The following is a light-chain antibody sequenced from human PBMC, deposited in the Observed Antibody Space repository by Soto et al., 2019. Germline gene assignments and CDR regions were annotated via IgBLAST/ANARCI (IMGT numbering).Light chain of an antibody. V-gene: IGKV3-20*01. Sequence: ETVLTQSPGTLSLSPGERATLSCRASQTVNGNSLGWYQQKPGRAPRLLIYDTSSRATGIPDRFSGSGSGTDFTLTISRLEPEDFAVYYCQQCGSLPGTFGQGTRVDIK. CDR2: DTS. J-gene: IGKJ1*01. CDR3: QQCGSLPGT. CDR1: QTVNGNS.